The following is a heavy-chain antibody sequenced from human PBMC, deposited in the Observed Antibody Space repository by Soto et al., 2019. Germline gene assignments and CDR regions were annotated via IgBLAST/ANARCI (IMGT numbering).Heavy chain of an antibody. V-gene: IGHV3-7*04. CDR1: GFTFSNYW. CDR3: ATDLGPMTVVYSRDSFGI. Sequence: PGGSLRLSCAASGFTFSNYWMSWVRQAPGKGLEWVANIKQDGSEDYYAASVRGRFTISRDNAKNSLYLQMNSLRAEDTALYYCATDLGPMTVVYSRDSFGIWGQGTMVTVSS. J-gene: IGHJ3*02. D-gene: IGHD3-22*01. CDR2: IKQDGSED.